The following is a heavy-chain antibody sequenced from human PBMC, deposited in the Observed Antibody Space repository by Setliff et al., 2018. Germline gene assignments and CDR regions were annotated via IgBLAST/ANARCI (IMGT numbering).Heavy chain of an antibody. J-gene: IGHJ3*02. CDR3: ARYDYGDHPDAFDI. CDR2: IFYNGMA. V-gene: IGHV4-39*07. D-gene: IGHD4-17*01. Sequence: SETLSLTCNVSGGSISSSNYYWGWIRQPPGTGLEWIGSIFYNGMAYYNPSLKSRVTMSVDTSKTQFSLRLSSAIAADTAVYYCARYDYGDHPDAFDIWGQGTLVTVSS. CDR1: GGSISSSNYY.